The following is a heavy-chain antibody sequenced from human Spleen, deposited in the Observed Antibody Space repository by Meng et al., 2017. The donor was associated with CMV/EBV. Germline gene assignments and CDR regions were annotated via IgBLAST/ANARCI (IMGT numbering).Heavy chain of an antibody. D-gene: IGHD3-10*01. CDR2: IKQDGSEK. V-gene: IGHV3-7*03. Sequence: GESLKISCAASGFIFSSYWMTWVRQAPGKGLEWVANIKQDGSEKYYVDSVKGRFSISRDNAKNSLFLQMNSLRAEDTAMYYCARRLLGGSGSFTFDIWGQGTMVTVSS. CDR1: GFIFSSYW. J-gene: IGHJ3*02. CDR3: ARRLLGGSGSFTFDI.